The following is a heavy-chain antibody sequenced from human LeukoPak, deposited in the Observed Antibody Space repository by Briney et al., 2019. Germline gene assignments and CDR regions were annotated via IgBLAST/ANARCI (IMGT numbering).Heavy chain of an antibody. D-gene: IGHD6-19*01. CDR2: IKQDGSEK. J-gene: IGHJ4*02. CDR1: GFTFSSYW. CDR3: ARDLRSGWSHYFDY. V-gene: IGHV3-7*01. Sequence: GGTLRLSCAASGFTFSSYWMSWVRQAPGKGLEWVANIKQDGSEKYYVDSVKGRFTISRDNAKNSLYLQMNSLRAEDTAVYYCARDLRSGWSHYFDYWGQGTLVTVSS.